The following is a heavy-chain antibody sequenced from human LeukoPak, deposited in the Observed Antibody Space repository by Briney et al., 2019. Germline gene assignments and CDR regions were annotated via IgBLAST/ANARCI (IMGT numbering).Heavy chain of an antibody. CDR2: ISYDGSNK. Sequence: GGSLRLSCAASGFTFSSYAMHWVRQAPRKGLEGVAVISYDGSNKYYADSVKGRFTISRDNSKNTLYLQMNSLRAEDTAVYYCARGPDSGDYVYWGQGTLVTVSS. CDR3: ARGPDSGDYVY. D-gene: IGHD4-17*01. CDR1: GFTFSSYA. J-gene: IGHJ4*02. V-gene: IGHV3-30*04.